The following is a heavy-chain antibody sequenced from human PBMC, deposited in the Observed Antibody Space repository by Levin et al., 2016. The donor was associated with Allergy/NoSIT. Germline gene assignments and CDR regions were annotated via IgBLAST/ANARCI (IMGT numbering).Heavy chain of an antibody. J-gene: IGHJ2*01. V-gene: IGHV1-3*01. CDR1: GYTLTNYA. Sequence: ASVKVSCKASGYTLTNYAFHWVRQAPGQRLEWMGWINAGNGDTQYSQKFQGRITITRDTSASTAYMELSSLRSEDTAVFYCASHIGNYWYFDFWGRGTLVTVSS. CDR3: ASHIGNYWYFDF. CDR2: INAGNGDT. D-gene: IGHD2-21*01.